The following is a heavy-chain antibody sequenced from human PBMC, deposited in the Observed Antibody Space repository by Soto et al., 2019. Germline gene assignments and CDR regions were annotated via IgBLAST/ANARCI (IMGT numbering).Heavy chain of an antibody. CDR2: ILYDGMKK. CDR1: GFTFSRYG. CDR3: VRGDRGYDFWNPKSWSDP. Sequence: LRLSCAASGFTFSRYGFHWVRRAPGKGLEWVAVILYDGMKKHYLDSAKGRFTISRDDSKNTVYLQMNSLRVEDTAMYYCVRGDRGYDFWNPKSWSDPWGQEILVSVSS. J-gene: IGHJ5*02. V-gene: IGHV3-33*05. D-gene: IGHD3-3*01.